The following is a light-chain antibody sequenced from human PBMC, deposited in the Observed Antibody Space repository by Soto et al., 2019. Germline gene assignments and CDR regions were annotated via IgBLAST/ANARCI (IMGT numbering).Light chain of an antibody. Sequence: EIVLTQSPGTLSLSPGERATLSCRASQSVSSSYLAWYQQKPGQAPRLLIYGASSRATGIPDRFSGSGSGTDFTLTISRLEPKDFAVYYCQQYGSSPFTFVPGTKVDIK. CDR2: GAS. V-gene: IGKV3-20*01. J-gene: IGKJ3*01. CDR3: QQYGSSPFT. CDR1: QSVSSSY.